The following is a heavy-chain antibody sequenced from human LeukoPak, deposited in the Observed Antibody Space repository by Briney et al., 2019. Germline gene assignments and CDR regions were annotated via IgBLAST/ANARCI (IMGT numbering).Heavy chain of an antibody. Sequence: GGSLRLPCAASGFTFGSYAMYWVRQAPGKGLEGGSGISGSGCGTFYADSVKGRFTISRDNSENTVYLQMNSLRADDTAVYYCAKTTAGYSSGRYPGWPVDYWGQGTLVTVSS. D-gene: IGHD6-19*01. V-gene: IGHV3-23*01. J-gene: IGHJ4*02. CDR2: ISGSGCGT. CDR3: AKTTAGYSSGRYPGWPVDY. CDR1: GFTFGSYA.